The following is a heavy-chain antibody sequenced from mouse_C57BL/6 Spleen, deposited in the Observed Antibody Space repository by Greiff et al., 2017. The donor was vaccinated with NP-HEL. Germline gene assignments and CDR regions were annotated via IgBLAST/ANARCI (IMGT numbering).Heavy chain of an antibody. D-gene: IGHD2-3*01. CDR3: ARPTYDDLDY. CDR1: GYAFSSSW. V-gene: IGHV1-82*01. J-gene: IGHJ2*01. Sequence: QVQLQQSGPELVKPGASVKISCKASGYAFSSSWMNWVKQRPGKGLEWIGRIYPGDGDTNYNGKFKGKATLTADKSSSTAYMQLSSLTSEDSAVYFCARPTYDDLDYWGQGTTLTVSS. CDR2: IYPGDGDT.